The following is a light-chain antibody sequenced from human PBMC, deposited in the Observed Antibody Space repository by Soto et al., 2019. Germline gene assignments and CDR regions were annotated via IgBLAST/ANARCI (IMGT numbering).Light chain of an antibody. Sequence: DIQMTQSPSSLSASVGDRVTITCRASQSISSYLNWYQQKPGKAPKLLIYAASSLQSGVPSRFRGSGSGTDFTPTISSLQPEDFATYYCQQSYSTPMYTFGQGTKLEIK. V-gene: IGKV1-39*01. CDR1: QSISSY. CDR2: AAS. CDR3: QQSYSTPMYT. J-gene: IGKJ2*01.